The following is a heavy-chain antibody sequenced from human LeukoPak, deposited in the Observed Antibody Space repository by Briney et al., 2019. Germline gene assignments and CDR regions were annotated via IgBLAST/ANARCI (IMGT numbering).Heavy chain of an antibody. V-gene: IGHV3-33*01. Sequence: GTSLRLSCAASGFTFRNYGMNWVRQAPGKGLEWVALIWYDGSRDYYVDFVKGRFTVSRDNSKNTLYLQMKNLRAEDTAVYYCARDCGGDCYSDYFDYWGQGTLVTVSS. CDR3: ARDCGGDCYSDYFDY. D-gene: IGHD2-21*02. J-gene: IGHJ4*02. CDR1: GFTFRNYG. CDR2: IWYDGSRD.